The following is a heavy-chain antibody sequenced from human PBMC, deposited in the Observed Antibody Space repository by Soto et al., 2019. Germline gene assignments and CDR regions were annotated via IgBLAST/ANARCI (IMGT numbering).Heavy chain of an antibody. D-gene: IGHD3-22*01. CDR3: ASIDYDSSGYYYSY. V-gene: IGHV4-59*01. CDR2: IYYSGST. CDR1: GGSISSYY. Sequence: LETLSLTCTVSGGSISSYYWSWIRQPPGKGLEWIGYIYYSGSTNYNPSLKSRVTISVDTSKNQFSLKLSSVTAADTAVYYCASIDYDSSGYYYSYWGQGTLVTVSS. J-gene: IGHJ4*02.